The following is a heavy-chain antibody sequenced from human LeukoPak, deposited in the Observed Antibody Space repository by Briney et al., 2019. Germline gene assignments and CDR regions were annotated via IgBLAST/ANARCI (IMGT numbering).Heavy chain of an antibody. CDR1: GGSISSSNW. Sequence: SGTLSLTCAVSGGSISSSNWWSWVRQPPGEGLEWIGEIYHSGSTNYNPSLKSRVTISVDTSKNQFSLKLSSVTAADTAVYYCARRRGGGDFDYWGQGTLVTVSS. CDR2: IYHSGST. V-gene: IGHV4-4*02. J-gene: IGHJ4*02. D-gene: IGHD2-15*01. CDR3: ARRRGGGDFDY.